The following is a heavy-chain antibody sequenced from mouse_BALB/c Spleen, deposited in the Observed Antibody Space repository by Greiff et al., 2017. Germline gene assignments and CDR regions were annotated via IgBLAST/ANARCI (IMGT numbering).Heavy chain of an antibody. Sequence: EVQGVESGGGLVKPGGSLKLSCAASGFTFSDYYMYWVRQTPEKRLEWVATISDGGSYTYYPDSVKGRFTISRDNAKNNLYLQMSSLKSEDTAMYYCARDLQFLGYFDVWGAGTTVTVSS. CDR1: GFTFSDYY. V-gene: IGHV5-4*02. CDR3: ARDLQFLGYFDV. J-gene: IGHJ1*01. CDR2: ISDGGSYT.